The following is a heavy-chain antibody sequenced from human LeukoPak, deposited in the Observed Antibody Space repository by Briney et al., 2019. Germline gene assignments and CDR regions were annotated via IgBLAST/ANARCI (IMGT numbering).Heavy chain of an antibody. CDR2: ISSSSSYI. CDR1: GFTFSSYS. Sequence: GGSLRLSCAASGFTFSSYSMNWVRQAPGKGLEWVSSISSSSSYIYYADSVKGRFTIPRDNAKNSLYLQMNSLRAEDTAVYYCGRDRGYSTDLRVGYYFDYWGQGTLVTVSS. J-gene: IGHJ4*02. CDR3: GRDRGYSTDLRVGYYFDY. D-gene: IGHD2-8*02. V-gene: IGHV3-21*01.